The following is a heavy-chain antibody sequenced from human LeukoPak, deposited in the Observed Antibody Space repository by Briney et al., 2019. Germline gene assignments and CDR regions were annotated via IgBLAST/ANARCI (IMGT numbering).Heavy chain of an antibody. J-gene: IGHJ4*02. CDR3: ARDFTPFIRTYYFDY. D-gene: IGHD3-10*01. Sequence: GRSLRLSCAASGFTFSSYAMHWVRQAPGKGLEWVAVISYDGSNKYYADSVKGRFTISRDNSKNTLYLQMNSLRAEDTAVYYCARDFTPFIRTYYFDYWGQGTLVTVSS. CDR1: GFTFSSYA. CDR2: ISYDGSNK. V-gene: IGHV3-30*04.